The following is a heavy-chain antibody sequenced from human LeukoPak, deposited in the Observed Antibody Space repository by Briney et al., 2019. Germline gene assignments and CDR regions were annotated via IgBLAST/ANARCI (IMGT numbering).Heavy chain of an antibody. CDR1: GFTLSSYW. D-gene: IGHD3-10*01. CDR2: IKGDGSKK. Sequence: GGSLRLSCATSGFTLSSYWMTWVRQAPGKGLEWVANIKGDGSKKYYLDSMEGRLNISRDNAKSSLYLQMNSLRGEDTAVYYCAREKGGILWFGELLGGQGTLVTVSS. V-gene: IGHV3-7*01. J-gene: IGHJ4*02. CDR3: AREKGGILWFGELL.